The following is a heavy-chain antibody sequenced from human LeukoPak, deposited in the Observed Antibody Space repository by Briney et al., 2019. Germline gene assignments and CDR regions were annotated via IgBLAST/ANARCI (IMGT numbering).Heavy chain of an antibody. J-gene: IGHJ3*02. CDR1: GGSITSSTYY. D-gene: IGHD2/OR15-2a*01. CDR2: IYYSGST. V-gene: IGHV4-39*01. CDR3: ASAENTFNGAFDI. Sequence: SGTLSLTCAVSGGSITSSTYYWGWIRQPPGKGLEWIGSIYYSGSTYYNPSLKSRVTISADTTKKQFSLRLRSVTAADTAVYYCASAENTFNGAFDIWGQGTMVTVSS.